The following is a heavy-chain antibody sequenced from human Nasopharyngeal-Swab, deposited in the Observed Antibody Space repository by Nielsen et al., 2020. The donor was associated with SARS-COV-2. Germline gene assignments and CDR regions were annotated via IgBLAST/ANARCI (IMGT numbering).Heavy chain of an antibody. CDR2: IWYDGSNK. CDR3: ASKALGYYYMDV. Sequence: GSLKISCAASGLTFSSYGMHWVRQAPGKGLEWVAVIWYDGSNKYYADSVKGRFTISRDNSKNTLYLQMNSLRAEDTAVYYCASKALGYYYMDVWGKGTTVTVSS. J-gene: IGHJ6*03. V-gene: IGHV3-33*01. D-gene: IGHD3-16*01. CDR1: GLTFSSYG.